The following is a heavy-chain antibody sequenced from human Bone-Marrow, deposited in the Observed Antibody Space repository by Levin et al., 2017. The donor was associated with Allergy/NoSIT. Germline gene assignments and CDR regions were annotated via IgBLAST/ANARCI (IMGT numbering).Heavy chain of an antibody. CDR1: GGDFNNFA. Sequence: ASVKVSCKASGGDFNNFAITWVRQAPGQGLEWVGGIIPIFQTPNYAQKFQGRVTISADESTTTASMELSSLTSEDTALYFCARGHGPENEHYFDLWGHGTLVIVSS. V-gene: IGHV1-69*13. CDR2: IIPIFQTP. J-gene: IGHJ4*01. CDR3: ARGHGPENEHYFDL. D-gene: IGHD1-1*01.